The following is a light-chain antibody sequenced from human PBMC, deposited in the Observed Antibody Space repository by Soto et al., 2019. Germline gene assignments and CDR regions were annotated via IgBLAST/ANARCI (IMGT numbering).Light chain of an antibody. J-gene: IGLJ7*01. CDR2: RNN. Sequence: QSVLTQPPSASGTPGQRVTISCSGSSSNIGSNYVYWYQHLPGTAPKLLIYRNNQRPSGVPDRFSGSKSGTSASLGISGLRSDDEADYYCAAWDDSLSGAVFGGGTQLTVL. V-gene: IGLV1-47*01. CDR1: SSNIGSNY. CDR3: AAWDDSLSGAV.